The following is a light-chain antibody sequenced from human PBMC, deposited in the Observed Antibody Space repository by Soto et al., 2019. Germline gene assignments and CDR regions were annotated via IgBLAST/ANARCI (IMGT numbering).Light chain of an antibody. J-gene: IGLJ3*02. CDR1: NIGSKS. Sequence: SYELTQPPSVSVAPGKTARITCGGNNIGSKSVHWYQQTPGQAPVLVIYYDSDRPSGIPERFSGSNSGNTATLTISRVEAGDEADYYCQVWDSSSDWVFGGGTKLTVL. CDR2: YDS. V-gene: IGLV3-21*04. CDR3: QVWDSSSDWV.